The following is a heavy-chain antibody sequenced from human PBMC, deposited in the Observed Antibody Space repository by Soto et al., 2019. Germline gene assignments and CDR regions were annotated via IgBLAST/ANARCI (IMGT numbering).Heavy chain of an antibody. Sequence: QVQLQESGPGLVKPSETLSLSCTVSGGSISSYYWSWIRQPPGKGMEWIGYVHHSWGSTYNPSLQSGVAISLATSKSQFSLTLTSVTATDSAVYYCARPGFGALHGLVDVWGQGTTVTVSS. J-gene: IGHJ6*02. CDR1: GGSISSYY. CDR2: VHHSWGS. D-gene: IGHD3-10*01. CDR3: ARPGFGALHGLVDV. V-gene: IGHV4-59*08.